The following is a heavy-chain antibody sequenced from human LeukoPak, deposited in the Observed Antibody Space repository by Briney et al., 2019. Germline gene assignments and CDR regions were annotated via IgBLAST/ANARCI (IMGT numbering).Heavy chain of an antibody. D-gene: IGHD3-22*01. J-gene: IGHJ6*02. Sequence: ASVKVSCKASGYTFTGYYMHWVRLAPGQGLEWMGWINPNSGGTNYAQKFQGRVTMTRDTSISTAYMELSRLRSDDTAVYYCARLYYDSSGKRAYYYGMDVWGQGTTVTVSS. CDR2: INPNSGGT. CDR1: GYTFTGYY. CDR3: ARLYYDSSGKRAYYYGMDV. V-gene: IGHV1-2*02.